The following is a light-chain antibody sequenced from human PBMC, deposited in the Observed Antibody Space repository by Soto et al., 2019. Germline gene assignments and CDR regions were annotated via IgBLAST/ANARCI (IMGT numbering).Light chain of an antibody. Sequence: EIVLTQSPGTLSLSPGERATPSCRASQSISNTYLAWYQQKPGQAPRLLIYGASSRATGIPDRFSGSGSVTDFTLTISRLEPEDFAVYFCQQYGSSPRTFGQGSKVDNK. J-gene: IGKJ1*01. CDR2: GAS. CDR3: QQYGSSPRT. CDR1: QSISNTY. V-gene: IGKV3-20*01.